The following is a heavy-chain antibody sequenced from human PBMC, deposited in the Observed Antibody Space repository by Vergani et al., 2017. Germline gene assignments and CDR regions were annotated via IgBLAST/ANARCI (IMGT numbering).Heavy chain of an antibody. D-gene: IGHD1-26*01. CDR3: ARALVGAITPNWFDP. CDR2: INPSGGST. Sequence: QVQLVQSGAEVKKPGASVKVSCKASGYTFTSYYMHWVRQAPGQGLEWMGRINPSGGSTSYAQKFQGRVTMTRDTSTSTVDMELSSLRSEDTAVYYCARALVGAITPNWFDPWGQGTLVTVSS. CDR1: GYTFTSYY. V-gene: IGHV1-46*01. J-gene: IGHJ5*02.